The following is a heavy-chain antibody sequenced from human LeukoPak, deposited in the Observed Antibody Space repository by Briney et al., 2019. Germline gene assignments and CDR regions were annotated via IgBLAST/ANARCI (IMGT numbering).Heavy chain of an antibody. D-gene: IGHD3-16*01. CDR1: GYTFTSYG. CDR2: IRAYNGNP. Sequence: GAAVKVSCKASGYTFTSYGVSWLRQAPRPPLEWMGWIRAYNGNPHHAQKHQGRVTMTTDTSTRTASVELRSLRSDDTGVYYCARDGLGAPMDVWGKG. CDR3: ARDGLGAPMDV. V-gene: IGHV1-18*01. J-gene: IGHJ6*04.